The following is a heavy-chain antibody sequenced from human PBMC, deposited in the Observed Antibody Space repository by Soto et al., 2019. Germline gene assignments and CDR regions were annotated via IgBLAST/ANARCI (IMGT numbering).Heavy chain of an antibody. V-gene: IGHV1-2*02. CDR1: GYTFTGYY. J-gene: IGHJ4*02. D-gene: IGHD2-15*01. Sequence: QVQLVQSGAEVKKPGASVKVSCKASGYTFTGYYMHRVRQAPGQGLEWMGWINPNSGGTNYAQKFQGRVTMTRDTSISTAYMELSRLRSDDTAVYYCARVNVVVVASTREYYFDYWGQGTLVTVSS. CDR3: ARVNVVVVASTREYYFDY. CDR2: INPNSGGT.